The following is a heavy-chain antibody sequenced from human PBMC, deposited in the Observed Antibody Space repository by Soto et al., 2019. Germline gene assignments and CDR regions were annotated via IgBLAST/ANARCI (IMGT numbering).Heavy chain of an antibody. Sequence: SETLSLTCTVSDGSISSSSYYWGWIRQPPGKGLEWIGSIYYSGSTYYSPSLKSRVTISVDTSKNQFSLKLSSVTAADTAVYYCASANCISTSCYHYYYYGMDVWGQGTTVTVSS. CDR2: IYYSGST. CDR3: ASANCISTSCYHYYYYGMDV. CDR1: DGSISSSSYY. V-gene: IGHV4-39*01. J-gene: IGHJ6*02. D-gene: IGHD2-2*01.